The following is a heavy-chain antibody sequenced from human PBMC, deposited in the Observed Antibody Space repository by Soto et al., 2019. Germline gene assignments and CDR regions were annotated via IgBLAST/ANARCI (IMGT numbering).Heavy chain of an antibody. D-gene: IGHD3-10*01. Sequence: QVQLVQSGAEVKRPGSSVKVSCKASGDTFNFNSINWVRQAPGLGLEWLGRVNPIVSMSNYAQKFQGIVTMTADKSTSTDYTELSSLRSEDTAIYYCASSYGSGYRAFDYWGQGALVTVSS. CDR3: ASSYGSGYRAFDY. J-gene: IGHJ4*02. V-gene: IGHV1-69*04. CDR1: GDTFNFNS. CDR2: VNPIVSMS.